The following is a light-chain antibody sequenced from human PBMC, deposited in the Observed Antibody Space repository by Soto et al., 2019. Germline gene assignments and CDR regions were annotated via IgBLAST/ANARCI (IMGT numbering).Light chain of an antibody. CDR1: SSDVGGYNY. V-gene: IGLV2-14*03. CDR2: DVS. J-gene: IGLJ2*01. Sequence: QSALTQPASVSGSPGQSITISCTGTSSDVGGYNYVSWYQHHPGKAPKLIIYDVSHRPSGVSNRFSGSKSGNTASLTISGLQTEDEADYYCTSHSSTNVVVGGGTKVTVL. CDR3: TSHSSTNVV.